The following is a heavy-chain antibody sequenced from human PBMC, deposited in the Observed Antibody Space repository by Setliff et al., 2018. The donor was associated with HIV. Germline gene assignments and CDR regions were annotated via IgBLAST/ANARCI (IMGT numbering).Heavy chain of an antibody. V-gene: IGHV3-23*01. D-gene: IGHD3-22*01. CDR1: GFTFSTYA. CDR3: ARAHDNHDSSGYSHDS. CDR2: IGAVGGPT. J-gene: IGHJ4*02. Sequence: PGGSLRLSCAASGFTFSTYAMGWVRQAPGKGLEWVSTIGAVGGPTHYAESVKGRFTISKVNSKNTLYLQMSSLRDEDTAVYYCARAHDNHDSSGYSHDSWGQGSLVTVSS.